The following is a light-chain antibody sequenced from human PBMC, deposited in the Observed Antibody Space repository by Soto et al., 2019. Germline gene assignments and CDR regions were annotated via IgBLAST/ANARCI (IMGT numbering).Light chain of an antibody. CDR3: QQYGSSPVT. Sequence: PGERVTLSCRASQSVSSSYLTWYQQKPGQAPRLLIYGASTKATGIPARFSGSGSGTDFTLTISSLQPEDFAVYYCQQYGSSPVTFGPGTKVDIK. CDR1: QSVSSSY. J-gene: IGKJ3*01. CDR2: GAS. V-gene: IGKV3-20*01.